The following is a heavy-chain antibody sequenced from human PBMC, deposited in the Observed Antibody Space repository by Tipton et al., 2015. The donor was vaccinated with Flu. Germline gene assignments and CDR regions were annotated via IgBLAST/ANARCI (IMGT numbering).Heavy chain of an antibody. D-gene: IGHD4-17*01. Sequence: VQLVQSGAEVKKPGESLKISCKGSGYSFTSYWIGWVRQMPGKGLEWMGIIYPGDSDTRYSPSFQGQVTISADKSISTAYLQWSSMKASDTAMYYCVRQPYLGDYGGYLDYWGQGTLVTVSS. CDR3: VRQPYLGDYGGYLDY. CDR1: GYSFTSYW. J-gene: IGHJ4*02. V-gene: IGHV5-51*01. CDR2: IYPGDSDT.